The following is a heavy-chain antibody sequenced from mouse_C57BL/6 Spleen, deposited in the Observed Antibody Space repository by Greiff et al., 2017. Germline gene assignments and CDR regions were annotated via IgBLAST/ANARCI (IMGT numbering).Heavy chain of an antibody. CDR1: GYTFTSYW. V-gene: IGHV1-52*01. CDR2: IDPSDSET. D-gene: IGHD2-4*01. J-gene: IGHJ3*01. Sequence: QVQLQQPGAELVRPGSSVKLSCKASGYTFTSYWMHWVKQRPKQGLEWIGNIDPSDSETHYNQKFKDKATLTVDKSSSTAYMQLSSLTSEDSAVYYCARGDYDGAYWGQGTLVTVSA. CDR3: ARGDYDGAY.